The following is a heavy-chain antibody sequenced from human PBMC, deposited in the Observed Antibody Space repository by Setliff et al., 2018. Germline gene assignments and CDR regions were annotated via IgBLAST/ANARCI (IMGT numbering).Heavy chain of an antibody. CDR3: VRDAGWQYDDYAGVYFPH. CDR1: GYTFTSYG. D-gene: IGHD4-17*01. Sequence: VSCKASGYTFTSYGVSWVRQAPGQGLEWMGWISTYTANTKYAQRFQGRVTMTTDTSTSTAYMELRSLRSDDTAVYYCVRDAGWQYDDYAGVYFPHWGQGTLVTVSS. J-gene: IGHJ1*01. V-gene: IGHV1-18*01. CDR2: ISTYTANT.